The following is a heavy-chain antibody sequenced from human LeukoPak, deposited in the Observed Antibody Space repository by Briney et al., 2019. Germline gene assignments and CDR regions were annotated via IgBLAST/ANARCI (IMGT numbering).Heavy chain of an antibody. CDR3: VRDMSGTYDF. J-gene: IGHJ4*02. Sequence: GGSLRLSCAASGFIFSNYWMHWVRQAPGKGLVWVSRINPDGSSTNYADSVTGRFTISRDNAENTLYLQMNSLRAEDTAIYYCVRDMSGTYDFWGQGPLATVSS. V-gene: IGHV3-74*01. D-gene: IGHD2/OR15-2a*01. CDR2: INPDGSST. CDR1: GFIFSNYW.